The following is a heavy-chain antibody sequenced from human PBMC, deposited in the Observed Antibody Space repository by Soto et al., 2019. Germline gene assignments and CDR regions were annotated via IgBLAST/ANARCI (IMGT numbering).Heavy chain of an antibody. D-gene: IGHD2-2*01. J-gene: IGHJ6*02. Sequence: QVQLVQSGAEVKKPGSSVKVSCKASGGTFSSYAISWVRQAPGQGLEWMGGIIPIFGTANYAQKFQGRVTITADEFTSTAYMELSSLRSQDTAVYYCARGGYCSSTSCYGDYYYGMDVWGQGTTVTVSS. CDR1: GGTFSSYA. CDR2: IIPIFGTA. CDR3: ARGGYCSSTSCYGDYYYGMDV. V-gene: IGHV1-69*01.